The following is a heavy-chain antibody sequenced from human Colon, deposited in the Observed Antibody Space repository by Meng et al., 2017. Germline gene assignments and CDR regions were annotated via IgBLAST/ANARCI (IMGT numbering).Heavy chain of an antibody. D-gene: IGHD3-22*01. J-gene: IGHJ5*02. CDR1: GYPFTAYY. Sequence: QGQLGQSGAEVKEPGASVKVSCKPSGYPFTAYYIHWVRQAPGQGLEWMGHIIPNSGDTLYAPKFQGRVTMTRDTSISTAYMELSRLRSDDTAVYYCARDHSPDYYDSSGYHLWGQGTLVTVSS. CDR2: IIPNSGDT. V-gene: IGHV1-2*06. CDR3: ARDHSPDYYDSSGYHL.